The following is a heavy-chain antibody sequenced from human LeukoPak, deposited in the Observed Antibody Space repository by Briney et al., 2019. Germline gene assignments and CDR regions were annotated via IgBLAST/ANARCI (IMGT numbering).Heavy chain of an antibody. V-gene: IGHV3-74*01. CDR1: GFTFSSYW. J-gene: IGHJ4*02. D-gene: IGHD3-22*01. CDR2: INSDGSST. Sequence: PGGSLRLSCAASGFTFSSYWMHWVRQAPGKGLVWVSRINSDGSSTSYADSVKGRFTISRDSAKNTLYLQMNSLRAEDTAVYYCARVPYYYDSSGYLIDYWGQGTLVTVSS. CDR3: ARVPYYYDSSGYLIDY.